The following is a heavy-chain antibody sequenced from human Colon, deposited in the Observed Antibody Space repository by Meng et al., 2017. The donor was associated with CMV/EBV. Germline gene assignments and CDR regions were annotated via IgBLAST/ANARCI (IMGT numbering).Heavy chain of an antibody. Sequence: GSLRLSCIVSGGSISASYWGWIRQPPGKGLEWIGYIYSSGNTNYNPSLKSRVTISIDTSKSQFSLKLRSVTAADTAVYYCARGTHILTNSGPTDVFDIWGQGTMVTVSS. J-gene: IGHJ3*02. CDR3: ARGTHILTNSGPTDVFDI. D-gene: IGHD3-9*01. CDR2: IYSSGNT. V-gene: IGHV4-59*01. CDR1: GGSISASY.